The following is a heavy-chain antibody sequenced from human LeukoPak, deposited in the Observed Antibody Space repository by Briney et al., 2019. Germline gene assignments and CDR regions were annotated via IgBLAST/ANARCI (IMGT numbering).Heavy chain of an antibody. V-gene: IGHV3-43*02. J-gene: IGHJ4*02. Sequence: PGGSLRLSCAASGFTFDDYAMHWVRQAPGKGLEWVSLISGDGGETYYADSVKGRFTISRDNSKNSLYLQIHSLRSEDTALYYCAKPRLRSTRAGLGYWGQGALVNLSS. CDR2: ISGDGGET. CDR3: AKPRLRSTRAGLGY. CDR1: GFTFDDYA. D-gene: IGHD6-19*01.